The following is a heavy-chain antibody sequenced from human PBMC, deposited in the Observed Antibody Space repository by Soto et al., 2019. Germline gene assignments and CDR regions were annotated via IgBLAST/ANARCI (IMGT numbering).Heavy chain of an antibody. D-gene: IGHD1-1*01. Sequence: QVQLVESGGGLVKPGGSLRLSGAASGFLFSDYYMTWVRQAPGKGLEWLSHISSSGTNIEYTDSVKGRFTISRDNAKKSLFLQMQSLRPEDTSVYYCARQQLGPTGWFYSGMDVWGQGPTVPVSS. CDR2: ISSSGTNI. J-gene: IGHJ6*02. V-gene: IGHV3-11*01. CDR1: GFLFSDYY. CDR3: ARQQLGPTGWFYSGMDV.